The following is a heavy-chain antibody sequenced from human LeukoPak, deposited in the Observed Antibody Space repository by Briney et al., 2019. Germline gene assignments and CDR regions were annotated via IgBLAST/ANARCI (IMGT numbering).Heavy chain of an antibody. V-gene: IGHV4-34*01. CDR3: ASLYGDPVAL. Sequence: SETLSLTCAVYGVSFSGYYWSWIRQPPGKGLEWIGEINHSGSTNYNPSLKSRVTISVDTSKNQFSLKLSSVTAADTAVYYCASLYGDPVALWGQGTLVTVSS. D-gene: IGHD4-17*01. CDR2: INHSGST. J-gene: IGHJ5*02. CDR1: GVSFSGYY.